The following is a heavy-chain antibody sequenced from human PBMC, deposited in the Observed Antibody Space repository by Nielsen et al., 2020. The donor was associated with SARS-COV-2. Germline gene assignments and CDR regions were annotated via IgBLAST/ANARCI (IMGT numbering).Heavy chain of an antibody. Sequence: GESLKISCAASGFTFSDYYMSWIRQAPGKGLEWVSYISSSSSYTNYADSVKGRFTISRDNAKNSLHLQMNSLRAEDTAVYYCARDCSGGSCYSYWGQGTLVTVSS. V-gene: IGHV3-11*05. CDR1: GFTFSDYY. CDR3: ARDCSGGSCYSY. J-gene: IGHJ4*02. D-gene: IGHD2-15*01. CDR2: ISSSSSYT.